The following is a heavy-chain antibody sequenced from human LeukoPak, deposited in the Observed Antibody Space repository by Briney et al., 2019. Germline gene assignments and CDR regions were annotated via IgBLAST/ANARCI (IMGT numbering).Heavy chain of an antibody. Sequence: SETPSLTCTVSGGSISSSSYYWGWIRQPPGTGLEWIVSIYYSGSTYYNPSLKSRVTISVDTYKNQFSLKLSSVTAADTAVYYCARGPHLVVVPAATTNYPTFDYWGQGTLVTVSS. V-gene: IGHV4-39*07. CDR3: ARGPHLVVVPAATTNYPTFDY. CDR2: IYYSGST. J-gene: IGHJ4*02. D-gene: IGHD2-2*01. CDR1: GGSISSSSYY.